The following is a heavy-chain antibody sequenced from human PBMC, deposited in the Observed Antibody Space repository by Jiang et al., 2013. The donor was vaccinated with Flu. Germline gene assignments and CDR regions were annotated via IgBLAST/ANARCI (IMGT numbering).Heavy chain of an antibody. V-gene: IGHV4-38-2*02. D-gene: IGHD3-10*01. CDR3: ARGHCVSGSPCEDFDS. J-gene: IGHJ4*02. CDR1: GYSISSGHY. CDR2: VYLDGST. Sequence: GSGLVKPSETLSLRCTVSGYSISSGHYWGWIRQPPGKGLEWIGNVYLDGSTYYNPSLKSRVTISLDTSKNQFSLMLTSVTAADTAVYYCARGHCVSGSPCEDFDSWGQGTLVTVSS.